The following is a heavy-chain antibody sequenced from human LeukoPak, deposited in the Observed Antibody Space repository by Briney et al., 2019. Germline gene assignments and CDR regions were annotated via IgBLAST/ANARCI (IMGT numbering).Heavy chain of an antibody. CDR2: FHPEDGET. D-gene: IGHD1-26*01. Sequence: GASVKVSCKVSGYTLTELSMHWVRQAPGKGLEWMGGFHPEDGETIYAQKFQGRVTMTEDTSTDTAYMELSSLRSEDTAVYYCARDLLGPLGARGVFDYWGQGTLVTVSS. CDR3: ARDLLGPLGARGVFDY. CDR1: GYTLTELS. J-gene: IGHJ4*02. V-gene: IGHV1-24*01.